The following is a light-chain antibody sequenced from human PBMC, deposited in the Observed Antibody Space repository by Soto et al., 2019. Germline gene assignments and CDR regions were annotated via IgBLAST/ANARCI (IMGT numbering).Light chain of an antibody. V-gene: IGLV4-69*01. Sequence: QPVLTQSPSASASLGASVNLTCTLSSGHSTYAIAWHQQQPEKGPRYLVKVNGDGSHSKGDGPPDRFSGSSSGAERYLTISSLQSEDEADYYCQTWGTGILVFGGGTQLTVL. CDR3: QTWGTGILV. CDR1: SGHSTYA. J-gene: IGLJ7*01. CDR2: VNGDGSH.